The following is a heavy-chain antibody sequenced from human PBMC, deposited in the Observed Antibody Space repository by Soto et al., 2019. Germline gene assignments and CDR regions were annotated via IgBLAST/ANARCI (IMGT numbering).Heavy chain of an antibody. Sequence: PSQTLSLTCAISGDSVSSNSAAWNWIRQSPSRGLEWLGRTYYRSKWYNDYAVSVKSRITINPDTSKNQFSLQLNSVTPEDTAVYYCAKTWGMTTVTTSRRQYNWFDPWGQGTLVTVSS. D-gene: IGHD4-17*01. J-gene: IGHJ5*02. CDR2: TYYRSKWYN. V-gene: IGHV6-1*01. CDR3: AKTWGMTTVTTSRRQYNWFDP. CDR1: GDSVSSNSAA.